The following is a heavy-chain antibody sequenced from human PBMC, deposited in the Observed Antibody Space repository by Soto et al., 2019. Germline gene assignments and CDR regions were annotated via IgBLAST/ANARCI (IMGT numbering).Heavy chain of an antibody. Sequence: QVHLVQSGAEVKKPGASVKVSCKGSGYTFTSYGITWVRQAPGQGLEWMGWISAHNGNTDYAQRLQGRVTVTRDTSTSTAYMELRSLGADDPAVYYWARGRYGDYWGQGARVTVSS. CDR1: GYTFTSYG. V-gene: IGHV1-18*01. CDR3: ARGRYGDY. J-gene: IGHJ4*02. CDR2: ISAHNGNT. D-gene: IGHD1-1*01.